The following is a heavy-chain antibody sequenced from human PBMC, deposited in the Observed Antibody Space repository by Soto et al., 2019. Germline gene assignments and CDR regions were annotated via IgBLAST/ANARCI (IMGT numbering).Heavy chain of an antibody. Sequence: GGSLGLSCAASGVTFSSYSMNWVRQAPGKGLEWVSSISSSSSYIYYADSVKGRFTISRDNAKNSLYLQMNSLRAEDTAVYYCAREAVVAASFDYWGQGTLVTVSS. V-gene: IGHV3-21*01. CDR2: ISSSSSYI. D-gene: IGHD2-15*01. CDR3: AREAVVAASFDY. J-gene: IGHJ4*02. CDR1: GVTFSSYS.